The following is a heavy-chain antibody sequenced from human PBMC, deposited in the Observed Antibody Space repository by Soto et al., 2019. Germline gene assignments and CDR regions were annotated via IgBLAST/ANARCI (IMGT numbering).Heavy chain of an antibody. J-gene: IGHJ3*02. CDR1: GYTFTVYY. CDR2: INPNSGGT. Sequence: ASVKVSWKASGYTFTVYYMHWVRQAPGQGLEWMGWINPNSGGTNYAQKFQGWVTMTRDTSISTAYMELSRLRSDDTAVYYCARSSSSWSYDAFDIWGQGTMVTVSS. CDR3: ARSSSSWSYDAFDI. V-gene: IGHV1-2*04. D-gene: IGHD6-13*01.